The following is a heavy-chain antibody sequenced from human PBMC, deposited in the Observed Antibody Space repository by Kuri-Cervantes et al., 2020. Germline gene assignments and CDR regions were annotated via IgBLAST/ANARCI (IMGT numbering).Heavy chain of an antibody. CDR2: IYYSGST. Sequence: SETLSLTCTVSGGSVSSGSYYWSWIRQPPGKGLEWIGYIYYSGSTNYNPSLKSRVTISVDTSKNQFPLKLSPVTAADTAVYYCARLRRDGYNFAYFDYWGQGTLVTVSS. J-gene: IGHJ4*02. D-gene: IGHD5-24*01. V-gene: IGHV4-61*01. CDR3: ARLRRDGYNFAYFDY. CDR1: GGSVSSGSYY.